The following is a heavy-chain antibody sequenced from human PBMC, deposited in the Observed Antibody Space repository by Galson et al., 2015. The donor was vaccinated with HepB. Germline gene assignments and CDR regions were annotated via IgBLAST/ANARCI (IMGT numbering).Heavy chain of an antibody. CDR2: ISGSGGST. D-gene: IGHD3-9*01. CDR3: AKGVLRYFDWLGGDY. Sequence: SLRLSCAASGFTFSSYAMSWVRQAPGKGLEWVSAISGSGGSTYYADSVKGRFTISRDNSKNTLYLQMNSLRAEDTAVYYCAKGVLRYFDWLGGDYWGQGTLVTVSS. CDR1: GFTFSSYA. V-gene: IGHV3-23*01. J-gene: IGHJ4*02.